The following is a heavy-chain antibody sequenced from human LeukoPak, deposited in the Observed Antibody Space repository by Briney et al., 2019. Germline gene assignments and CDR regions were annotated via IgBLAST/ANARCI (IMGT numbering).Heavy chain of an antibody. Sequence: PGRSLRLSCAASGFTFSGSAMHWVRQASGKGLEWVGRIRSKANSYATAYAASVKGRFTISRDDSKNTAYLQMNSLKTEDTAVYYCTTQWRGGDYWGQGTLVTVSS. CDR3: TTQWRGGDY. J-gene: IGHJ4*02. CDR2: IRSKANSYAT. CDR1: GFTFSGSA. V-gene: IGHV3-73*01. D-gene: IGHD3-10*01.